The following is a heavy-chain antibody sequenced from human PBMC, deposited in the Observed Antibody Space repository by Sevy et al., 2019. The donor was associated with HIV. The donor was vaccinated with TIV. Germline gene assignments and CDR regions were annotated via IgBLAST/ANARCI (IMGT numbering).Heavy chain of an antibody. CDR1: GFTFSYYT. CDR2: ISSGSSYI. V-gene: IGHV3-21*06. D-gene: IGHD3-10*01. J-gene: IGHJ6*02. Sequence: GGSLRLSCAASGFTFSYYTMNWVRQAPGKGLEWVSYISSGSSYISYTDSVKGRFTISRDNAKNSLYLQMNSLRPEDTAMYFCARDRDYYGSGTFDAWGQGTTVTSP. CDR3: ARDRDYYGSGTFDA.